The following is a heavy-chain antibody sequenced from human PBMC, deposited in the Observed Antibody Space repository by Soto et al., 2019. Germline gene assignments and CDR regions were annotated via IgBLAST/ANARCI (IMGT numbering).Heavy chain of an antibody. D-gene: IGHD6-13*01. J-gene: IGHJ5*02. Sequence: QVQLVQSGAEVKKPGASVKVSCKASGYTFTSYGISWVRQAPGQGLEWMGWISAYNGNTNYAQKLQGRVTMTTDTSTSTADMELRSLRSDATAVYYCARDMGAAAWNWSWFDPWGQGTLVTVSS. V-gene: IGHV1-18*01. CDR1: GYTFTSYG. CDR3: ARDMGAAAWNWSWFDP. CDR2: ISAYNGNT.